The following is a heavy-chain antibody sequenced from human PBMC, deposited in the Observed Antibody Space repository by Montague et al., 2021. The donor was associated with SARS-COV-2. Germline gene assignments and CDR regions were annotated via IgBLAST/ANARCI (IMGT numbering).Heavy chain of an antibody. CDR3: ARGGSFCFDDVCYLPRSGFDS. V-gene: IGHV4-34*01. Sequence: SETLSLTCAVYGGSFSGYYWSWIRQPPGKGLEWIGEINHSGSTNYNPSLKSRVTISVDTSKNQFSLKLSSVTAADTAVYYCARGGSFCFDDVCYLPRSGFDSWGQGTLVTVSS. CDR1: GGSFSGYY. J-gene: IGHJ5*01. CDR2: INHSGST. D-gene: IGHD2-8*01.